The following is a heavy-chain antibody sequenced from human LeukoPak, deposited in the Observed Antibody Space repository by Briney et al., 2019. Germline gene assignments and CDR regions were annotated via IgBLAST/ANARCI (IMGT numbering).Heavy chain of an antibody. D-gene: IGHD2-2*01. CDR1: GGSINRNY. Sequence: PSETLSLTCNVSGGSINRNYWSWIRQSPGKGLEWIGYIYYSGSTKYNPSLKSRVTISVDTSKIQFSLQLNSVTPEDTAVYYCAREAAGRYQLTPYYFDYWGQGTLVTVSS. J-gene: IGHJ4*02. V-gene: IGHV4-59*12. CDR3: AREAAGRYQLTPYYFDY. CDR2: IYYSGST.